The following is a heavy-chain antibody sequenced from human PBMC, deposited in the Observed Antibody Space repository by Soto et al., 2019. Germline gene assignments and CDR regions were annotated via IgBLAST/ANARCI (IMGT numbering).Heavy chain of an antibody. D-gene: IGHD5-12*01. Sequence: PSETLSLTCAVYGGSFSGYYWSWIRQPPGKGLEWIGEINHSGSTNYNPSLKSRVTISVDTSKNQFSLKLSSVTAADTAVYYCARGRLVATPPIFDYWGQGTLVTVSS. V-gene: IGHV4-34*01. J-gene: IGHJ4*02. CDR3: ARGRLVATPPIFDY. CDR1: GGSFSGYY. CDR2: INHSGST.